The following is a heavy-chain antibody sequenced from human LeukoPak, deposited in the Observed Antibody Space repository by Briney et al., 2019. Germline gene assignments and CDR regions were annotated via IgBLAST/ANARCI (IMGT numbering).Heavy chain of an antibody. J-gene: IGHJ4*02. Sequence: SETLSLTCTVSGGSISSSSDYWGWIRQPPGKGLEWIGSIYYSGSTYYNPSLKSRVTISVDTSKNQFSLKLSSVTAADTAVYYCARHVTYYGDYVYWGQGTLVTVSS. D-gene: IGHD4-17*01. V-gene: IGHV4-39*01. CDR1: GGSISSSSDY. CDR2: IYYSGST. CDR3: ARHVTYYGDYVY.